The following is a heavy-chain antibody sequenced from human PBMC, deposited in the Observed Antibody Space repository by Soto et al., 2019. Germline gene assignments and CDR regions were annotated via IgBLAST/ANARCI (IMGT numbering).Heavy chain of an antibody. CDR2: IIPIFGTA. J-gene: IGHJ4*02. CDR3: ARDGGVYDYSPFDY. Sequence: ASVKVSCKASGGTFSNYAISWVRQAPGQGLEWMGGIIPIFGTADYAQKFQGRVTITADESTSTAYMELSSLRSEDTAVYYCARDGGVYDYSPFDYWGQGTLVTAPQ. CDR1: GGTFSNYA. V-gene: IGHV1-69*13. D-gene: IGHD4-4*01.